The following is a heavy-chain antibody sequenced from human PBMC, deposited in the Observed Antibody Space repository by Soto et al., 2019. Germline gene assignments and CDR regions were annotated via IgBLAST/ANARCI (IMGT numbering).Heavy chain of an antibody. D-gene: IGHD5-12*01. V-gene: IGHV3-23*01. CDR1: GFTFSSYA. J-gene: IGHJ4*02. CDR3: AKDHLGEYIGYDVGDNSDRYFDY. CDR2: ISGSGGST. Sequence: GGSLRLSCAASGFTFSSYAMSWVRQAPGKGLEWVSAISGSGGSTYYADSVKGRFTISRDNSKNTLYLQMNSLRAEDTAVYYCAKDHLGEYIGYDVGDNSDRYFDYWGQGTLVTVSS.